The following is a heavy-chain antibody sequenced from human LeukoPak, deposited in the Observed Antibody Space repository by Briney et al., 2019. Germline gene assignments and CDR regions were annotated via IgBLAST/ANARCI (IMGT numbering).Heavy chain of an antibody. CDR1: GFTFNRYW. CDR2: INSDGSST. D-gene: IGHD3-10*01. Sequence: GGSLRLSCAASGFTFNRYWMHWVRQVPGKGLVWVSRINSDGSSTTYADSVKGRFTISRDNSKNTLYLQMNSLRTEDTAVYYCARDHHYYGSGTKMPDYWGQGTLVTVSS. CDR3: ARDHHYYGSGTKMPDY. V-gene: IGHV3-74*01. J-gene: IGHJ4*02.